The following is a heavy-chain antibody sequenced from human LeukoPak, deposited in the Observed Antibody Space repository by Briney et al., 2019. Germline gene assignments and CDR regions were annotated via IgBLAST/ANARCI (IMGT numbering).Heavy chain of an antibody. V-gene: IGHV3-48*01. D-gene: IGHD6-6*01. CDR3: ARSYSSSPRRYLDY. Sequence: GGSLRLSCAASGFTFSSYSMNWVRQAPGKGLEWVSSISSSSSTIYYADSVKGRFTISRDNAKNSLYLQMNSLRAEDTAVYYCARSYSSSPRRYLDYWGQGTLVTVSS. J-gene: IGHJ4*02. CDR1: GFTFSSYS. CDR2: ISSSSSTI.